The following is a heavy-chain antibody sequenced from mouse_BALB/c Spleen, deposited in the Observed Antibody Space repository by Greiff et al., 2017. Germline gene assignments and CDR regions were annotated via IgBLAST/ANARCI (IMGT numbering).Heavy chain of an antibody. V-gene: IGHV1-54*01. D-gene: IGHD2-14*01. CDR2: INPGSGGT. CDR1: GYAFTNYL. CDR3: ARERGYEGY. Sequence: QVQLQQSGAELVRPGTSVKVSCKASGYAFTNYLIEWVKQRPGQGLEWIGLINPGSGGTNYNEKFKGKATLTADKPSSPAYMQLSSLTSDDSAVYCCARERGYEGYWGQGTTLTVSS. J-gene: IGHJ2*01.